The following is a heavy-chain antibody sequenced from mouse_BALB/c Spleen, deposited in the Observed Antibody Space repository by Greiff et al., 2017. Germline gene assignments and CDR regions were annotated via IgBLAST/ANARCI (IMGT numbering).Heavy chain of an antibody. Sequence: EVKLMESGGGLVKPGGSLKLSCAASGFTFSSYAMSWVRQTPEKRLEWVASISSGGSTYYPDSVKGRFTISRDNARNILYLQMSSLRSEDTAMYYCARGELHYYAMDYWGQGTSVTVSS. D-gene: IGHD2-1*01. J-gene: IGHJ4*01. CDR2: ISSGGST. CDR3: ARGELHYYAMDY. V-gene: IGHV5-6-5*01. CDR1: GFTFSSYA.